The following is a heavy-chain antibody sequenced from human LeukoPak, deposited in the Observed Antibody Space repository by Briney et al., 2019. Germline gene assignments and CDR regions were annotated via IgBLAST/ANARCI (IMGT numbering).Heavy chain of an antibody. D-gene: IGHD1-26*01. CDR3: ARVAGATVLAAHFDY. CDR1: GGTFSSYA. Sequence: SVKVSCKASGGTFSSYAISWVRQAPGQGLEWMGGIIPIFGTTNYAQKFQGRVTITADESTSTAYIELSSLRSEDTAVYYCARVAGATVLAAHFDYWGQGTLVTVSS. J-gene: IGHJ4*02. CDR2: IIPIFGTT. V-gene: IGHV1-69*13.